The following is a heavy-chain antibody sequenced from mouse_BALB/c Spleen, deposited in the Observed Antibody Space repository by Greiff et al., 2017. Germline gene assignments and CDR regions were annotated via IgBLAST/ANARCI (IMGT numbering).Heavy chain of an antibody. CDR3: ARNRGGNFPYYFDY. J-gene: IGHJ2*01. D-gene: IGHD2-1*01. Sequence: VQLQESGPGLVQPSQSLSITCTVSGFSLTSYGVHWVRQSPGKGLEWLGVIWSGGSTDYNAAFISRLSISKDNSKSQVFFKMNSLQANDTAIYYCARNRGGNFPYYFDYWGQGTTLTVSS. CDR2: IWSGGST. V-gene: IGHV2-2*02. CDR1: GFSLTSYG.